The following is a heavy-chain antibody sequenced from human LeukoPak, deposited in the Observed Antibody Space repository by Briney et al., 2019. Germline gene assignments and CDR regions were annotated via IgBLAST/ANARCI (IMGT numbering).Heavy chain of an antibody. Sequence: PSETLSLTCAVYGGSFSGYYWSWIRQHPGKGLEWIGYIYYSGSTYYNPSLKSRVTISVDTSKNQFSLKLSSVTAADTAVYYCASSGWSQGDYWGQGTLVTVSS. CDR1: GGSFSGYY. J-gene: IGHJ4*02. D-gene: IGHD6-19*01. CDR2: IYYSGST. CDR3: ASSGWSQGDY. V-gene: IGHV4-31*11.